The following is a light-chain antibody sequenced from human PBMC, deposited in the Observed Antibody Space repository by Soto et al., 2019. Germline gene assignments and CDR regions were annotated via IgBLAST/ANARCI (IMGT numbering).Light chain of an antibody. V-gene: IGLV2-8*01. CDR3: NSYVAGSNV. CDR2: EVS. J-gene: IGLJ1*01. CDR1: SXDVGKYDY. Sequence: QSALTQPPSASGSPGQSVTISCTGTSXDVGKYDYVSWFQDHPGTDPKLIILEVSKRPSGVPDRFSGSKSSSTASLTVSGLQTEDEADYYCNSYVAGSNVFGTGTKVTLL.